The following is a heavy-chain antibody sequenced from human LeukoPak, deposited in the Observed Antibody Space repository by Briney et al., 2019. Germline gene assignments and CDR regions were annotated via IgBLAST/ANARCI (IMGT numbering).Heavy chain of an antibody. Sequence: PSQTLSLTCAVSGGSISSGGYSWSWIRQPPGKGLEWIGYIYHSGSTYYNPSLKSRVTISVDTSKNQFSLKLSSVTAADTAVYYCARQEGIVGAPVDYWGQGTLVTVSS. J-gene: IGHJ4*02. CDR3: ARQEGIVGAPVDY. CDR1: GGSISSGGYS. CDR2: IYHSGST. V-gene: IGHV4-30-2*01. D-gene: IGHD1-26*01.